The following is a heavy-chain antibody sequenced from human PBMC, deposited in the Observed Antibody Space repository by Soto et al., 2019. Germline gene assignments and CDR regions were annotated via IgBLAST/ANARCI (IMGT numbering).Heavy chain of an antibody. Sequence: QAQLVQSGAEVKKPGASANISCKASGYTFTRYNIHWVRQAAGRGLEWMGIIDTRGGSADYTQRFQGRVTMTRDTSTGTVYMELSSLGSEDTAVYYCARDLPRDLVRGSFDIWGQGTMVTVSS. CDR2: IDTRGGSA. CDR1: GYTFTRYN. D-gene: IGHD3-10*01. V-gene: IGHV1-46*01. J-gene: IGHJ3*02. CDR3: ARDLPRDLVRGSFDI.